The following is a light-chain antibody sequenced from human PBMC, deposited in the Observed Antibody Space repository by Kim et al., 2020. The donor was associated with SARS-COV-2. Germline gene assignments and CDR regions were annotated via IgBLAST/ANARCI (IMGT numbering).Light chain of an antibody. CDR3: QQYKNYPYT. Sequence: ASVGDRVTITCRASQDISRNLGWFQQKPGKAPKSLIYGASSLQSGVSSKFSGSGSGTDFTLAISNLQPEDFATYYCQQYKNYPYTFGPGTKVDIK. V-gene: IGKV1-16*02. CDR1: QDISRN. J-gene: IGKJ3*01. CDR2: GAS.